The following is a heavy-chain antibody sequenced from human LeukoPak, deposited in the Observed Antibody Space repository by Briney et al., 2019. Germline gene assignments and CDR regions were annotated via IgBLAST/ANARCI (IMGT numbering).Heavy chain of an antibody. CDR1: GFTFSSYA. Sequence: PGGSLRLSCAASGFTFSSYAMSWVRQAPGKGLEWVSAISGSGGSTYYADSVKGRLTISRDNSKNTLYLQMNSLRAEDTAVYYCAKGGQWLVQYYYYYMDVWGKGTTVTVSS. J-gene: IGHJ6*03. V-gene: IGHV3-23*01. CDR3: AKGGQWLVQYYYYYMDV. CDR2: ISGSGGST. D-gene: IGHD6-19*01.